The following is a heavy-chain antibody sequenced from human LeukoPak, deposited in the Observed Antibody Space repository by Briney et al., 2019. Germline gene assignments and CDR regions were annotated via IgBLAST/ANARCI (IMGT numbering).Heavy chain of an antibody. Sequence: ASVKVSCKASGYTFTSYAMNWVRQAPGQGLEWMGWINTNTGNPTYAQGFTGRFVFSLDTSVSTAYLQISSLKAEDTAVYYCARDGIYDSSGYYYVGAFDIWGQGTMVTVSS. V-gene: IGHV7-4-1*02. D-gene: IGHD3-22*01. CDR2: INTNTGNP. CDR3: ARDGIYDSSGYYYVGAFDI. J-gene: IGHJ3*02. CDR1: GYTFTSYA.